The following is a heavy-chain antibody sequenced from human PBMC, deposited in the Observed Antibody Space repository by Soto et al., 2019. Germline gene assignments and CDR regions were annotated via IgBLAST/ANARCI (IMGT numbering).Heavy chain of an antibody. J-gene: IGHJ4*02. Sequence: QLQLQESGPGLVKPSETLSLTCTVSGGSISSSSYYWGWIRQPPGKGLEWIGSIYYSGSTYYNPSLKSRVTISVDTSKNQFSLKLSSVTAADTAVYYCARQLYSSGWYAHFDYWGQGTLVTVSS. CDR1: GGSISSSSYY. CDR2: IYYSGST. V-gene: IGHV4-39*01. CDR3: ARQLYSSGWYAHFDY. D-gene: IGHD6-19*01.